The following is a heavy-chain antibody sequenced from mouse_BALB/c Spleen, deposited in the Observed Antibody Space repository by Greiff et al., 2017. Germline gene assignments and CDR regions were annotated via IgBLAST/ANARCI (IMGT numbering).Heavy chain of an antibody. CDR3: ARGYGNYWFAY. CDR2: ISSGGST. V-gene: IGHV5-6-5*01. Sequence: VQLKESGGGLVKPGGSLKLSCAASGFTFSSYAMSWVRQTPEKRLEWVASISSGGSTYYPDSVKGRFTISRDNARNILYLQMSSLRSEDTAMYYCARGYGNYWFAYWGQGTLVTVSA. CDR1: GFTFSSYA. D-gene: IGHD2-10*02. J-gene: IGHJ3*01.